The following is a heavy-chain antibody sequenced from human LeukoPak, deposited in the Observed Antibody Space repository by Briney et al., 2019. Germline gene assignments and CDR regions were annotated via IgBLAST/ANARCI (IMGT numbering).Heavy chain of an antibody. J-gene: IGHJ6*03. CDR3: ARFNGRRLWFGGVYYYYYYMDV. V-gene: IGHV3-11*01. CDR1: GFTFTDYY. Sequence: GGSLRLSCAASGFTFTDYYMSCIRQAPGKGLEWVSYISSIGSTIYYADSVKGRFTISRDNAKNSLYLQMNSLRAEDTAVYYCARFNGRRLWFGGVYYYYYYMDVWGKGTTVTISS. D-gene: IGHD3-10*01. CDR2: ISSIGSTI.